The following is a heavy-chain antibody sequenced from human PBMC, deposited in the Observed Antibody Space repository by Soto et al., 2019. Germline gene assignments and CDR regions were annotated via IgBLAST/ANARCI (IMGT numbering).Heavy chain of an antibody. CDR2: ISAYNGNT. J-gene: IGHJ3*02. CDR3: AREYGVARHAFDI. Sequence: ASVKVSCKASGYTCTIYGISCVLRAPGQGLEWMGCISAYNGNTNYAQKLQGRVTMTTDTSTSTAYMELRSLRSDDTAVYYCAREYGVARHAFDIWGQGTMVTVSS. CDR1: GYTCTIYG. V-gene: IGHV1-18*01. D-gene: IGHD2-15*01.